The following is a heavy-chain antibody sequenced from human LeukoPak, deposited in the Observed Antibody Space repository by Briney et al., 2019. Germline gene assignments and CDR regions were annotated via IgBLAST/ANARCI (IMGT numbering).Heavy chain of an antibody. J-gene: IGHJ3*02. CDR3: ARDWNGYAFDI. CDR2: ISAYNGNT. CDR1: GYTFSNYY. D-gene: IGHD3-3*01. V-gene: IGHV1-18*04. Sequence: ASVKVSCKTSGYTFSNYYMHWVRQAPGQGLEWMGWISAYNGNTNYAQKLQGRVTMTTDTSTSTAYMELRSLRSDDTAVYYCARDWNGYAFDIWGQGTMVTVSS.